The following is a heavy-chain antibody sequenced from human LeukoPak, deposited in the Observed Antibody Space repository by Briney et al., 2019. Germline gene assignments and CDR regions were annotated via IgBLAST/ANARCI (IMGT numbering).Heavy chain of an antibody. V-gene: IGHV4-39*01. CDR1: GGSISSSSYY. CDR2: MYYSGST. Sequence: PSETPSLTCTVSGGSISSSSYYWGWIRQPPGKGLEWIGSMYYSGSTYDNPSLKSRVTISIDTAKNQLSLKLSSVTAADTAVYYCARHRAGAGYYFDYWGQGTLVTVSS. J-gene: IGHJ4*02. D-gene: IGHD6-13*01. CDR3: ARHRAGAGYYFDY.